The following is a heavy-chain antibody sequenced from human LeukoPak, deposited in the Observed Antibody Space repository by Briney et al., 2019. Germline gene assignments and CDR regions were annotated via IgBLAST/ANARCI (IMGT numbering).Heavy chain of an antibody. J-gene: IGHJ4*02. D-gene: IGHD2-21*02. CDR2: IKQDGSEQ. V-gene: IGHV3-7*03. CDR1: GFIFSKNW. CDR3: VSRAYCGGNCPSHFDY. Sequence: GGSLRLSYAASGFIFSKNWMSWVRQAPGKGLEWVANIKQDGSEQYYVDSVRGRFITSRDNAKNTLFLQMNSLRSEDTAVYYCVSRAYCGGNCPSHFDYWGRGTLVTVSS.